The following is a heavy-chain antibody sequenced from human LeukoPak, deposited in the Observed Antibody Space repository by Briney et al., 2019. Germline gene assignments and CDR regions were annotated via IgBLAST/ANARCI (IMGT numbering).Heavy chain of an antibody. CDR3: ARRSAEDYGDY. V-gene: IGHV5-51*01. CDR2: IYPGDSDT. Sequence: GEPLKISFQGSGYRFTSHWIGWVRPMPGKGLEWMGIIYPGDSDTRYSTSFQGQVTISADKSISTAYLQWSSLKASDTAMYYCARRSAEDYGDYWGQGTLVTVSS. CDR1: GYRFTSHW. J-gene: IGHJ4*02.